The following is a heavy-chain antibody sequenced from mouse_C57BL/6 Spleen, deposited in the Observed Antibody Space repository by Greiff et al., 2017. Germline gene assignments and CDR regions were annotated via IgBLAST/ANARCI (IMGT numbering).Heavy chain of an antibody. Sequence: VQLQQSGPELVKPGASVKMSCKASGYTFTDYNMHWVKQSHGKSLEWIGYINPNNGGTSYNQKFKGKATLTVNKSSSTAYMELRSLTSEDSAVYYCARLHYYGSSFWFAYWGQGTLVTVSA. CDR3: ARLHYYGSSFWFAY. CDR2: INPNNGGT. CDR1: GYTFTDYN. V-gene: IGHV1-22*01. D-gene: IGHD1-1*01. J-gene: IGHJ3*01.